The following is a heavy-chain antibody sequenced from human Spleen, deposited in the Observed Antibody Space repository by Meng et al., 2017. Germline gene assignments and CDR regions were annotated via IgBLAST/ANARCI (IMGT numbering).Heavy chain of an antibody. CDR1: GGSISSSSYY. J-gene: IGHJ6*02. D-gene: IGHD3-10*01. CDR2: IYYSGST. V-gene: IGHV4-39*07. CDR3: ARGRTGSYSRLIYYGMDV. Sequence: SETLSLTCTVSGGSISSSSYYWGWIRQPPGKGLEWIGSIYYSGSTYYNPSLKSRVTISVDTSKNQFSLKLSSVTAADTAVYYCARGRTGSYSRLIYYGMDVWGQGTTVTVSS.